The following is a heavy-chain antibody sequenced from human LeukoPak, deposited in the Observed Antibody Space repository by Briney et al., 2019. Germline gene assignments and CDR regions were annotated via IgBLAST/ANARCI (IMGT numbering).Heavy chain of an antibody. CDR3: AKDPVYCSGGSCYSDPYYFDY. J-gene: IGHJ4*02. D-gene: IGHD2-15*01. V-gene: IGHV3-23*01. Sequence: GGSLRLSCAASGFTFSSYAMSWVRQAPGKGLEWVSAISGSGGSTYYADSVKGRFTISRDNSKNTLYLQMNSLRAEDTAVYCCAKDPVYCSGGSCYSDPYYFDYWGQGTLVTVSS. CDR2: ISGSGGST. CDR1: GFTFSSYA.